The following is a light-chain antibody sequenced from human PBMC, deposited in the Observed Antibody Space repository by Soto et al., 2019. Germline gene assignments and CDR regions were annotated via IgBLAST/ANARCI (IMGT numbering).Light chain of an antibody. CDR2: EVN. J-gene: IGLJ1*01. Sequence: QSVLAQPSSVSGSPGQSITISCTGTSTDVGGYNYVSWYQHHPGKGPKLIIYEVNNRPSGVSDRFSGSKSGNKASLTISNLEAEDESDYYCGSYTSTDTPVFGTGTKVTVL. CDR1: STDVGGYNY. CDR3: GSYTSTDTPV. V-gene: IGLV2-14*01.